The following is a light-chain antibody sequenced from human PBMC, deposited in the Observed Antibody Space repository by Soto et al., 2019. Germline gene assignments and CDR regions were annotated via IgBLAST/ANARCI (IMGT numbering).Light chain of an antibody. V-gene: IGKV1-33*01. Sequence: DTQMTQSPSSLSASIGDRVTITCLASQDISNNLNWFQQKSGQAPKLLIFDAFHLQTGVPSRFSGSVSGTEFTLAISSLQPEDFATYYCQQYDNVPVTFGLGTRLDIK. CDR2: DAF. CDR1: QDISNN. J-gene: IGKJ5*01. CDR3: QQYDNVPVT.